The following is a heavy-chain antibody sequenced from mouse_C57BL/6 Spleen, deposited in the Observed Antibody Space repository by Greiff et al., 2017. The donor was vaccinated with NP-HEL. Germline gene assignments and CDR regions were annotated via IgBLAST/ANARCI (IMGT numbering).Heavy chain of an antibody. CDR2: IYPGSGNT. CDR1: GYTFTSYG. CDR3: ARKELDD. J-gene: IGHJ2*01. V-gene: IGHV1-81*01. Sequence: VQLVESGAELARPGASVKLSCKASGYTFTSYGISWVKQRTGQGLEWIGEIYPGSGNTYYNEKFKGKATLTADKSSSTAYMELRSLTSEDSAVDVCARKELDDWGQGTTLTVSS.